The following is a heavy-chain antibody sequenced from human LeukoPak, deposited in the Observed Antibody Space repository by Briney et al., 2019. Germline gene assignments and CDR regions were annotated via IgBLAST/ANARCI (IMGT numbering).Heavy chain of an antibody. Sequence: SETLSLTCTVSGGSISSSTYYWGWIRQPPGKGLEWIGSIYYTGTTYYSPSLKSRVTVFLDKSKNQFSLKLSSVTAADTAVYYCTSTYYYDSSGYQVISYWGQGTLVTVSP. CDR2: IYYTGTT. CDR1: GGSISSSTYY. CDR3: TSTYYYDSSGYQVISY. J-gene: IGHJ4*02. V-gene: IGHV4-39*01. D-gene: IGHD3-22*01.